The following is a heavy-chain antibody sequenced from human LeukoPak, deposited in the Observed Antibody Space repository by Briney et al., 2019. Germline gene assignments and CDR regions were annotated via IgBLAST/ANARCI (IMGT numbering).Heavy chain of an antibody. D-gene: IGHD6-13*01. Sequence: GESLQISCKGSGYSFTNYWIGWVRQMPGKALEWMGIIYSGDSDTRYSPSFQGHVTISADKSISTAYLHWSSLEASDTAMYYCASSSSSWYLFDYWGQGTLVTVSS. V-gene: IGHV5-51*01. CDR2: IYSGDSDT. CDR1: GYSFTNYW. J-gene: IGHJ4*02. CDR3: ASSSSSWYLFDY.